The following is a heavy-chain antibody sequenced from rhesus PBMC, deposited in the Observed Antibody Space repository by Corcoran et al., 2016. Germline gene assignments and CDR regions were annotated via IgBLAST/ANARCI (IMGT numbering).Heavy chain of an antibody. CDR2: FYGSGSST. CDR1: GGAISSSY. Sequence: QLQLQESGPGLVKPSETLSLTCAVSGGAISSSYWSGIRQAPGKGLEWIGYFYGSGSSTNSNPSLKSRVTLSGDTSKNQLSLKLSSVTAADTAVYYCARDEPNSLDVWGRGVLVTVSS. V-gene: IGHV4-169*02. CDR3: ARDEPNSLDV. J-gene: IGHJ5-2*02.